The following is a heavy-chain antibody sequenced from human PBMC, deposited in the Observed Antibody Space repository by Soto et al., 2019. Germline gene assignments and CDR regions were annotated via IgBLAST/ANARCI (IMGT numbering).Heavy chain of an antibody. CDR2: ISGSGGST. D-gene: IGHD3-10*01. V-gene: IGHV3-23*01. Sequence: GGSLRLSCAASGFTFSSYAMSWVRQAPGKGLEWVSAISGSGGSTYYADSVKGRFTISRDNSKNTRYLQMNSLRAEDTAVYYCAKDQKERTLNLWFGELPTRRGYYGMDVWGQGTTVTVSS. J-gene: IGHJ6*02. CDR1: GFTFSSYA. CDR3: AKDQKERTLNLWFGELPTRRGYYGMDV.